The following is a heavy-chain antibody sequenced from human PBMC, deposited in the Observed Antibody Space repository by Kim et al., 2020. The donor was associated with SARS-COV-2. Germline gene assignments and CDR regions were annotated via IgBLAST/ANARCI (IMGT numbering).Heavy chain of an antibody. Sequence: SVKVSCKASGGTFSSYAISWVRQAPGQGLEWMGRIIPILGIANYAQKFQGRVTITADKSTSTAYMELSSLRSEDTAVYYCARDLIQYSGSYYNYYYGMDVWGPGTTVTVSS. CDR1: GGTFSSYA. D-gene: IGHD1-26*01. CDR3: ARDLIQYSGSYYNYYYGMDV. CDR2: IIPILGIA. J-gene: IGHJ6*02. V-gene: IGHV1-69*04.